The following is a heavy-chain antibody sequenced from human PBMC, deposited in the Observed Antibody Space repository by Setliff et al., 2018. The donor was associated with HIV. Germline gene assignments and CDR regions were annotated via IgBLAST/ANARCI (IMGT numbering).Heavy chain of an antibody. CDR1: GFSFSAYG. V-gene: IGHV3-30*06. J-gene: IGHJ5*02. Sequence: GGSLRLSCVASGFSFSAYGMYWVRQPPGKGLEWVAAISVDGSGKFYADSVKGRFTISRDNSRNTLYLQMNSLRSDDTAVYYCARDKARFDPWGQGTLVTVSS. CDR3: ARDKARFDP. CDR2: ISVDGSGK.